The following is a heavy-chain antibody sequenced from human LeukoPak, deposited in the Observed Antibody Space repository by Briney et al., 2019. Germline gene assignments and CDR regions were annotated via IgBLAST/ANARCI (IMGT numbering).Heavy chain of an antibody. CDR3: AKTRSSSWYYFDY. V-gene: IGHV3-9*01. D-gene: IGHD6-13*01. CDR1: GFTFSSYA. J-gene: IGHJ4*02. CDR2: ISWNSGSI. Sequence: GGSLRLSCAASGFTFSSYAMSWVRQAPGKGLEWVSGISWNSGSIGYADSVKGRFTISRDNAKNSLYLQMNSLRAEDTALYYFAKTRSSSWYYFDYWGQGTLVTVSS.